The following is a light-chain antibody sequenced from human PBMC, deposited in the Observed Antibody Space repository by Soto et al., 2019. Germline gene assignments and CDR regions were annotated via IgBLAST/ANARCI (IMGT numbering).Light chain of an antibody. CDR2: DVN. Sequence: QSALTQPASVSGSPGQSITISCTGTSSDIGGYNYVSWFQQHPGKAPKLIIYDVNNRPSGVSNRFSGSKSVTTASLAISGLQAEDEAEYFCSSYAGTNTLVLFGGGTKLTVL. V-gene: IGLV2-14*01. J-gene: IGLJ2*01. CDR3: SSYAGTNTLVL. CDR1: SSDIGGYNY.